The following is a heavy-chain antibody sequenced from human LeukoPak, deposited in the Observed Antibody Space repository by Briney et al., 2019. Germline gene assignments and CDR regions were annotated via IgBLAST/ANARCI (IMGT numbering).Heavy chain of an antibody. J-gene: IGHJ4*02. CDR2: FYVGGNT. CDR3: AKQLGYCSDGSCYFPY. Sequence: GGSLRLSCTVSGFTVSDNYMCWVRQAPGKGLEWVSAFYVGGNTFYADSVKGRFTISRDNSKNTLYLQLNSLRAEDTAVYYCAKQLGYCSDGSCYFPYWGQGTLVTVSS. D-gene: IGHD2-15*01. V-gene: IGHV3-53*01. CDR1: GFTVSDNY.